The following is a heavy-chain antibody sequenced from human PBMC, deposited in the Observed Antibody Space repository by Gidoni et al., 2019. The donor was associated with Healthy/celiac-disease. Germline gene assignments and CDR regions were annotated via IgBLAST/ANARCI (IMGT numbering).Heavy chain of an antibody. J-gene: IGHJ4*02. CDR2: IYHSGST. D-gene: IGHD3-10*01. CDR1: GGSISSGGYS. Sequence: GLVKPSQTLSLTCAVSGGSISSGGYSWSWIRQPPGKGLEWIGYIYHSGSTYYNPSLKSRVTISVDRSKNQFSLKLSSVTAADTAVYYCARGSGYYGSGEAVDYWGQGTLVTVSS. CDR3: ARGSGYYGSGEAVDY. V-gene: IGHV4-30-2*01.